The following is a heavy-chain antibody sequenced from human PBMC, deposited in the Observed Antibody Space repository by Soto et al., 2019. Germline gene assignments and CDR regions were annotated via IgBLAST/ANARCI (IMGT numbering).Heavy chain of an antibody. J-gene: IGHJ3*02. CDR2: ISSSSSYI. CDR1: GFTFSSYS. V-gene: IGHV3-21*01. D-gene: IGHD1-7*01. CDR3: ARAGPLTGTTKDAFDI. Sequence: LRLSCAASGFTFSSYSMNWVRQAPGKGLEWVSSISSSSSYIYYADSVKGRFTISRDNAKNSLYLQMNSLRAEDTAVYYCARAGPLTGTTKDAFDIWGQGTMVT.